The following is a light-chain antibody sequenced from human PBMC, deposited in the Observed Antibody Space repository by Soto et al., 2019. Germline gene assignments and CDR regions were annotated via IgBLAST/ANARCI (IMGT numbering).Light chain of an antibody. CDR3: QSYDSSLSAVV. CDR2: GNS. Sequence: QSVLTQPPSVSGAPGQRVTISCTGSSSNIGAGYDVHWYQQLPGTAPKLLLYGNSNRPSGVPDRVSGSKSGTSASLAITGLHAEVEADYYCQSYDSSLSAVVFGGGTKLTVL. CDR1: SSNIGAGYD. V-gene: IGLV1-40*01. J-gene: IGLJ2*01.